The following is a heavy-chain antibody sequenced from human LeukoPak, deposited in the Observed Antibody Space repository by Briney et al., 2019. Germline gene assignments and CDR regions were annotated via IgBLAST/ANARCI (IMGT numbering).Heavy chain of an antibody. J-gene: IGHJ4*02. D-gene: IGHD1-20*01. V-gene: IGHV3-33*01. Sequence: GRSLRLSCGASGFTFSSYGMHWVRQAPGKGLEWVAVIWYDGSNKYYAASVKGRFTISRDNSANTLYLQINSLRGEDTAVYYCARGTNWNYFDHWGQGTPVTVSS. CDR1: GFTFSSYG. CDR2: IWYDGSNK. CDR3: ARGTNWNYFDH.